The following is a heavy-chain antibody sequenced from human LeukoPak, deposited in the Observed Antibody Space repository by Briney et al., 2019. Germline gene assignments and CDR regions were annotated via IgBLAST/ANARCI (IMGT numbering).Heavy chain of an antibody. J-gene: IGHJ4*02. CDR1: GFTFRNHY. D-gene: IGHD5-12*01. Sequence: KSWGALKLFCGASGFTFRNHYMNWVRQGPGKGLEWVGRIKSNTDGGTTDYATPVKGRFTISRDDSKNTLYLEMNSLKSEDTAVYYRTTSQWRRFSFWGRGTLVTVSS. CDR3: TTSQWRRFSF. V-gene: IGHV3-15*01. CDR2: IKSNTDGGTT.